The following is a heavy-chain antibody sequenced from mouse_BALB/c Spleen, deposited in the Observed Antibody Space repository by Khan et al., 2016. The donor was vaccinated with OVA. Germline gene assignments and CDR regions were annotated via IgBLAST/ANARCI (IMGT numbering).Heavy chain of an antibody. D-gene: IGHD2-3*01. J-gene: IGHJ4*01. CDR2: IWGDGNT. CDR3: AKFDGIFYAMDY. Sequence: VKLLESGPGLVAPSQSLSITCTVSGFSLTSYGVNWVRQPPGKGLEWLGVIWGDGNTNYHSDLISRLSISKDNSKSQVFLKLNSLQTDDTATYYCAKFDGIFYAMDYWGQGTSVTVSS. V-gene: IGHV2-3*01. CDR1: GFSLTSYG.